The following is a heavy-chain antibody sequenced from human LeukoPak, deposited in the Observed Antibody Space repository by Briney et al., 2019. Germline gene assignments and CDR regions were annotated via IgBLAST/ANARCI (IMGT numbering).Heavy chain of an antibody. Sequence: PSETLSLTCTVSGGSISSYYWSWIRQPPGKGLEWFGIIYHSGSTYYNPSLKSRVTISVDTSKNQLSLKLSSVTAADTAVYYCARVSGRFTWYFDLWGRGTLVTVSS. CDR1: GGSISSYY. CDR3: ARVSGRFTWYFDL. V-gene: IGHV4-59*08. CDR2: IYHSGST. J-gene: IGHJ2*01.